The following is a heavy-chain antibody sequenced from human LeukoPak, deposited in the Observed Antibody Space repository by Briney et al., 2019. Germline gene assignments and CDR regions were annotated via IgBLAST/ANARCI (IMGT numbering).Heavy chain of an antibody. CDR2: ISAYNGNT. J-gene: IGHJ4*02. D-gene: IGHD3-22*01. V-gene: IGHV1-18*01. Sequence: ASVKVSCKASGYTFTSYGISWVRQAPGQGLEWMGWISAYNGNTNYAQKLQGRVTMTTDTSTSTAYMELRSLRSDDTAVYYCARDTYYYDSSGYYYKVSLDYWGQGTLVTVSS. CDR3: ARDTYYYDSSGYYYKVSLDY. CDR1: GYTFTSYG.